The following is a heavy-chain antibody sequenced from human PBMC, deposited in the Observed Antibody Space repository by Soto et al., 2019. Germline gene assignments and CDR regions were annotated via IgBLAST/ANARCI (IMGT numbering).Heavy chain of an antibody. V-gene: IGHV4-39*01. D-gene: IGHD5-12*01. CDR3: ARRALGSGYKGGFDP. CDR1: GGSISSSSYY. Sequence: KASETLSLTCTVSGGSISSSSYYWGWIRQPPGKGLEWIGSIYYSGSTYYNPSLKSRVTISVDTSKNQFSLKLSSVTAADTAVYYCARRALGSGYKGGFDPWGQGTLVTVSS. CDR2: IYYSGST. J-gene: IGHJ5*02.